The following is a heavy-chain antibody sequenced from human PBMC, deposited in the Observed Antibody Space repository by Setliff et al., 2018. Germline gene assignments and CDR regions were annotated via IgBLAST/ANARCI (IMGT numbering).Heavy chain of an antibody. D-gene: IGHD3-10*01. J-gene: IGHJ6*03. V-gene: IGHV4-59*11. CDR1: GGSIGPHY. Sequence: PSETLSLTCTVSGGSIGPHYWSWIRQAPGKGLEWIGHIFYSDTARYNPSLESRAAISVDSSKNQFSLKLWSVTAADTAVYYCARDRSTVIRGVTSFFYYYMDVWGGGTTVTVSS. CDR3: ARDRSTVIRGVTSFFYYYMDV. CDR2: IFYSDTA.